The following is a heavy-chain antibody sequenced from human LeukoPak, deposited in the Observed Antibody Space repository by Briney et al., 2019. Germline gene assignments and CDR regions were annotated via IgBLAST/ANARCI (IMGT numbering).Heavy chain of an antibody. CDR3: ARVEYSSGWSNFDY. D-gene: IGHD6-19*01. Sequence: SVKVSCKASGGTFSSYAISWVRQAPGQGLEWMGGIIPIFGTANYAQKFQGRVTITADKSTSTAYMELSSLRSEDTAVYYCARVEYSSGWSNFDYWGQGTLVTVSS. CDR1: GGTFSSYA. J-gene: IGHJ4*02. CDR2: IIPIFGTA. V-gene: IGHV1-69*06.